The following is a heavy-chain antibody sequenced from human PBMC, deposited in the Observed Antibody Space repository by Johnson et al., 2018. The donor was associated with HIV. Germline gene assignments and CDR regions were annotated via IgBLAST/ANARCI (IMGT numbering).Heavy chain of an antibody. D-gene: IGHD3-22*01. J-gene: IGHJ3*02. Sequence: VQLVESGGGVVRPGGSLRLSCAASGFTFDDYGMSWVRQAPGKGLEWVSTIGTAGDTYYPGSVKGRFTVSREDAKNSLYLQMNSLRAEDTALDYCAKALGILVVLDAFDIWGQGTMVTVSS. CDR2: IGTAGDT. CDR3: AKALGILVVLDAFDI. V-gene: IGHV3-20*04. CDR1: GFTFDDYG.